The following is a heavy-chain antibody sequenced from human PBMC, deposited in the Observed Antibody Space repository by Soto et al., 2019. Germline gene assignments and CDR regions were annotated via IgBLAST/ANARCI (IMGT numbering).Heavy chain of an antibody. V-gene: IGHV4-59*01. J-gene: IGHJ5*02. CDR2: IYDSGST. CDR3: AREGTDVGIHNWFDP. D-gene: IGHD1-1*01. CDR1: GGSISSYY. Sequence: SETLSLTCTVSGGSISSYYWSWIRQPPGKGLEWIGYIYDSGSTNYNPSLKSRVTISVDTSKNQFSLKLSSGTATDTAVYYCAREGTDVGIHNWFDPWGQGTLVTVSS.